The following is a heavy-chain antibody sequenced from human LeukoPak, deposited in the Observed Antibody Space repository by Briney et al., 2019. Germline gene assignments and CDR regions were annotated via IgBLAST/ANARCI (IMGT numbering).Heavy chain of an antibody. D-gene: IGHD3-22*01. CDR2: IKQDGSEK. V-gene: IGHV3-7*01. J-gene: IGHJ4*02. CDR1: GFTFSSYW. Sequence: GGSLRLSCAASGFTFSSYWMSWVRQAPGKGLEWVANIKQDGSEKYYVDSVKGRFTISRDNAKNSLYLQMNSLRAEDTAVYYCARLPTLDSSGYYFFDYWGQGTLVTVSS. CDR3: ARLPTLDSSGYYFFDY.